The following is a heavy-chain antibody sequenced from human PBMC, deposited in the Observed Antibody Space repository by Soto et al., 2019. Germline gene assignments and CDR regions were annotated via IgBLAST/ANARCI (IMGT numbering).Heavy chain of an antibody. Sequence: TLSLTCTVSGGSISSGGYYWSWIRQHPGKGLEWIGYIYYSGSTYYNPSLKSRVTISVDTSKNQFSLKLSSVTAADTAVYYCAREDAEHRSSWYGGAFDYWGQETLLTVSS. CDR3: AREDAEHRSSWYGGAFDY. D-gene: IGHD6-13*01. J-gene: IGHJ4*02. CDR1: GGSISSGGYY. CDR2: IYYSGST. V-gene: IGHV4-31*03.